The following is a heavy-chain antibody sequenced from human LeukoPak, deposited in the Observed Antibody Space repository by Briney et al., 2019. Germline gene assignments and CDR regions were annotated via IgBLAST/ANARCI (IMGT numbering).Heavy chain of an antibody. CDR2: IPFDGSNK. V-gene: IGHV3-30*02. J-gene: IGHJ4*02. CDR3: SKEVYHCGSGSYLTVDS. D-gene: IGHD3-10*01. Sequence: GGSLRLSCAASGFTFSSFGMHWVRQAPGKGLEWVTFIPFDGSNKYYADSVKGRFTISRDNSENTLNLQMNSLRAEDTALYYCSKEVYHCGSGSYLTVDSWGQGILVTVSS. CDR1: GFTFSSFG.